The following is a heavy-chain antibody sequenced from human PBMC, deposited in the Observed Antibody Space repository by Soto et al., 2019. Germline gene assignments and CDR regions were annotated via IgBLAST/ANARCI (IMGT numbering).Heavy chain of an antibody. J-gene: IGHJ4*02. Sequence: EVHLVESGGNLVQPGRSLRLSCAASGFLFDDYAMHWVRQPPGKGLEWVSGISWNSGSMGYADSVKGRFTVSRDNAKKSLYLQMNSLRPEDTALYYCAKDSSSSLLYFDSWGQGTRVSVSS. V-gene: IGHV3-9*01. CDR2: ISWNSGSM. D-gene: IGHD2-21*02. CDR1: GFLFDDYA. CDR3: AKDSSSSLLYFDS.